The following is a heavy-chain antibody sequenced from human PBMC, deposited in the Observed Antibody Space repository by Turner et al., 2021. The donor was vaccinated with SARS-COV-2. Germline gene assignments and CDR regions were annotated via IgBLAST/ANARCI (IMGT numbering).Heavy chain of an antibody. J-gene: IGHJ5*02. Sequence: EVQLLESGGGLVQPGGSLRLSCAASGFIFSSYGMRWVRQAPGKGLEWVSVISGSGDTTYYADSVEGRFTISRDNSKKTLYLQMSSLRAEDTAVYYCAKDRIVGATMGASRAWGQGTLVTVSS. CDR1: GFIFSSYG. V-gene: IGHV3-23*01. D-gene: IGHD1-26*01. CDR3: AKDRIVGATMGASRA. CDR2: ISGSGDTT.